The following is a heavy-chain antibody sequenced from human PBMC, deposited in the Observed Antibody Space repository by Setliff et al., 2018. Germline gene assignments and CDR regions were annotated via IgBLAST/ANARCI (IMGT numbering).Heavy chain of an antibody. CDR2: INAANGNT. CDR3: ARGSRGFDY. CDR1: GYTFTSYG. V-gene: IGHV1-3*01. J-gene: IGHJ4*02. Sequence: EASVKVSCKASGYTFTSYGVHWARQAPGQRLEWMGWINAANGNTKYSKNFQDRVAITRDTSASTAYMELSSLTSEDTAVYFCARGSRGFDYWGQGALVTVSS.